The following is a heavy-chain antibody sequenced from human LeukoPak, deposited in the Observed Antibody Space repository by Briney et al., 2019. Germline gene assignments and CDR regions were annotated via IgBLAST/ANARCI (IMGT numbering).Heavy chain of an antibody. V-gene: IGHV3-23*01. J-gene: IGHJ3*02. CDR3: SKLTSAYTSPNAFDM. CDR2: IGGSGDST. Sequence: GGSLRLSCAASGFTFSTYAMSWIRQAPGKGLEWVSGIGGSGDSTFYADSVKGRFTISRDNSKNTLCLQMNSLTAEDTALYYCSKLTSAYTSPNAFDMWGQGTMVTVSS. D-gene: IGHD6-13*01. CDR1: GFTFSTYA.